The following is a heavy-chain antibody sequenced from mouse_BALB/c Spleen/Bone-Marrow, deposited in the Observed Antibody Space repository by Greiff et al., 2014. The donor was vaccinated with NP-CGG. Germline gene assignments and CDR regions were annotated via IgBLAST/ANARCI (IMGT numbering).Heavy chain of an antibody. V-gene: IGHV3-6*02. J-gene: IGHJ2*01. CDR1: GYSITSGYY. CDR2: ISYDGNN. CDR3: ARRGDGNLDY. Sequence: EVQRVESGPGLVKPSQSLSLTCSVTGYSITSGYYWNWIRQFPGNKLEWMGYISYDGNNNYNPSLKNRISITRDTSKNQFFLKLNSVTTEDTATYYGARRGDGNLDYWGQGTTLTVSS. D-gene: IGHD2-1*01.